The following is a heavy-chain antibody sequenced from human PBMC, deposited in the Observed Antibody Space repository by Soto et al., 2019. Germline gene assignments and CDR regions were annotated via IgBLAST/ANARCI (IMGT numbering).Heavy chain of an antibody. J-gene: IGHJ4*02. CDR3: ARACSSTSCYDVFDY. CDR1: VGSISSSD. Sequence: PSETLSLTCTVSVGSISSSDWSWIRQPAGKGLEWIGRIYASGSTNYNPSLKSRVTMSVDTSKNQFSLKLRSVNAADTAVYYCARACSSTSCYDVFDYWGKVNLVTVSS. CDR2: IYASGST. V-gene: IGHV4-4*07. D-gene: IGHD2-2*01.